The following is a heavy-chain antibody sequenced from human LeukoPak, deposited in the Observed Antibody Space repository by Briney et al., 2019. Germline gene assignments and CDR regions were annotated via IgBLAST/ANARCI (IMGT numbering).Heavy chain of an antibody. CDR1: GGSISSYY. J-gene: IGHJ4*02. CDR3: ARVGNIAAAAFDY. Sequence: SETLSLTCTVSGGSISSYYWSWIRQPPGKGLEWIGYIYYSGSTNYNPSLKSRVTISVDTSMNQFSLKLSSVTAADTAVYYCARVGNIAAAAFDYWGQGTLVTVSS. CDR2: IYYSGST. V-gene: IGHV4-59*01. D-gene: IGHD6-13*01.